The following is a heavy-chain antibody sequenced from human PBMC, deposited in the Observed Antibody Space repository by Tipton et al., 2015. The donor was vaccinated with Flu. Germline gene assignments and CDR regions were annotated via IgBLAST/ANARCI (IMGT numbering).Heavy chain of an antibody. V-gene: IGHV3-53*01. CDR1: GFTVSSNY. Sequence: SLRLSCAASGFTVSSNYMSWVRQAPGKGLEWASVIYSGGSTYYADSVKGRFTISRDNSKNTLYLQMNSLRAEDTAVYYCARAGTYYYESSGCDAFDIWGQGTMVTVSS. CDR2: IYSGGST. J-gene: IGHJ3*02. CDR3: ARAGTYYYESSGCDAFDI. D-gene: IGHD3-22*01.